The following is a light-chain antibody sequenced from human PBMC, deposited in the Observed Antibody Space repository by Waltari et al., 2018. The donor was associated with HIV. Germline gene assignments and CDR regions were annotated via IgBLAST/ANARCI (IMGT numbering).Light chain of an antibody. CDR3: VVWDDSLNGPV. V-gene: IGLV1-44*01. CDR2: TNN. Sequence: QSVLTQPPSASGTPGQRVTISCSGSSSNIEVNSVHWYQQPPGTAPKLLIYTNNQRPSRVPDRFSGSKSGTSASLAISGLQSEDEADYYCVVWDDSLNGPVFGGGTKLTVL. J-gene: IGLJ2*01. CDR1: SSNIEVNS.